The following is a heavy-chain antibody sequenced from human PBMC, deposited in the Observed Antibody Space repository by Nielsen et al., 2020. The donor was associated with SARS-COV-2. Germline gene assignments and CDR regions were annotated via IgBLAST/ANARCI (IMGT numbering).Heavy chain of an antibody. CDR1: GGSISSYY. Sequence: SETLSLTCTVSGGSISSYYWSWIRQPPGKGLEWIGYISTSGSTNYNPSLKSRVTISLDPSTNQFSLKVRSVTASDTAVYYCARDEIFDLYGVDVWGQGTTVIVSS. D-gene: IGHD3-3*01. CDR3: ARDEIFDLYGVDV. CDR2: ISTSGST. V-gene: IGHV4-59*01. J-gene: IGHJ6*02.